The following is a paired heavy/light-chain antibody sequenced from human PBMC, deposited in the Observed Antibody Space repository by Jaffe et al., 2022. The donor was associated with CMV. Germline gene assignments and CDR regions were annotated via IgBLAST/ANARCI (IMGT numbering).Light chain of an antibody. Sequence: EIVLTQSPGTLSLSPGERATLSCRASQSVSSSYLAWYQQKPGQAPRPLIFGASSRATGIPDRFSGSGSGTDFTLTISRLEPEDFAVYYCQHYGTSPPITFGGGTKVEIK. CDR3: QHYGTSPPIT. CDR1: QSVSSSY. V-gene: IGKV3-20*01. CDR2: GAS. J-gene: IGKJ4*01.
Heavy chain of an antibody. CDR2: IKGKNDAGAT. CDR1: GLTFSDAW. D-gene: IGHD3-3*01. CDR3: VWSAFNWFAT. Sequence: EVQVVESGGALVKPGGSLRLSCAASGLTFSDAWMGWVRQAPGKGLEWVGRIKGKNDAGATDYAAPVKGRFTISRDDSKSTVFLQMNSLETEDTAVYFCVWSAFNWFATWGQGTLVTVSS. J-gene: IGHJ5*02. V-gene: IGHV3-15*02.